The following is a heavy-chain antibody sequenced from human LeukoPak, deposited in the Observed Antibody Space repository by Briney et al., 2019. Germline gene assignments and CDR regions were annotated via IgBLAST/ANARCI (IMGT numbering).Heavy chain of an antibody. D-gene: IGHD1-26*01. CDR3: ARDRDSGSSSNRFYFDY. J-gene: IGHJ4*02. Sequence: SETLTLTCTVSGGSISNYYWSWVRQPAGKGLEWIGRIFTSGSTNYNPSLKSRVTMSVDTSMNQVSLKLSSVTAADTAVYYCARDRDSGSSSNRFYFDYWGQGTLVTVSS. V-gene: IGHV4-4*07. CDR1: GGSISNYY. CDR2: IFTSGST.